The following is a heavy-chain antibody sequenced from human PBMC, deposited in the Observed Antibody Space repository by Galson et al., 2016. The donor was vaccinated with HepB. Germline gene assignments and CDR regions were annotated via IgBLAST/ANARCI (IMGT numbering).Heavy chain of an antibody. Sequence: SLRLSCAVSGFTVSSDYMSWVRQAPGKELEWVSDIYSGGDTYYADSVKGRFTISRDNSKNTLYLQMSSLRTEDTAVYFCARDPGLRNGMGGWGKGTTVTVSS. CDR3: ARDPGLRNGMGG. D-gene: IGHD4-17*01. V-gene: IGHV3-66*02. J-gene: IGHJ6*04. CDR2: IYSGGDT. CDR1: GFTVSSDY.